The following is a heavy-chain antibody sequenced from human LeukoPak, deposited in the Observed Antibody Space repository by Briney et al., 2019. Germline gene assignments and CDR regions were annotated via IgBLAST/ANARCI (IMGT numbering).Heavy chain of an antibody. V-gene: IGHV3-43*01. CDR1: GFTFDDYT. J-gene: IGHJ4*02. CDR2: ISWDGGST. Sequence: GGSLRLSCAASGFTFDDYTMHWVRQAPGKGLEWVSLISWDGGSTYYADSVKGRFTISRDNSKNSLYLQMNSLRTEDTALYYCAKDRGGIAAAGPWYYFDYWGQGTLVTVSS. D-gene: IGHD6-13*01. CDR3: AKDRGGIAAAGPWYYFDY.